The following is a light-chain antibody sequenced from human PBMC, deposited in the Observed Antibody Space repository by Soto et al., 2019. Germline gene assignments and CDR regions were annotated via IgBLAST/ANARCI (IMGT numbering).Light chain of an antibody. CDR3: QQYNNWLT. V-gene: IGKV3-15*01. CDR1: QSVSSN. Sequence: EIVMTQSPATLSVSPGERATLSCRASQSVSSNLAWYQQKPGQAPRLLIYGASTRTTGIPARFSGSWSGTEFTLTISRLQSGDFAVYYCQQYNNWLTFGQGTKVEIK. CDR2: GAS. J-gene: IGKJ1*01.